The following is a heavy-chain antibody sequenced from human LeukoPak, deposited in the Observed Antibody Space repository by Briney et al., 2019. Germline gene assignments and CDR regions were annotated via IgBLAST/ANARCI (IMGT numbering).Heavy chain of an antibody. CDR2: INPNSGGT. J-gene: IGHJ5*02. Sequence: ASVKVSCKASGYTFTGYYMHWVRQAPGQGLEWMGWINPNSGGTNYAQKFQGWVTMTRDTSISTVYMELSSLRSEDTAVYYCARGRRIAVTRDNWFDPWGQGTLVTVSS. V-gene: IGHV1-2*04. D-gene: IGHD6-19*01. CDR1: GYTFTGYY. CDR3: ARGRRIAVTRDNWFDP.